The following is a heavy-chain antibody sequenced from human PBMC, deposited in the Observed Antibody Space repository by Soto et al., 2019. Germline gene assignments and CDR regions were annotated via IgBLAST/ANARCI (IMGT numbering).Heavy chain of an antibody. Sequence: GESLKISCKGSGYSFTSYWIGWVRQMPGKGLEWMGIIYPGDPDTRYSPSFQGQVTISADKSISTAYLQWSSLKASDTAMYYCASGYDLVRSYYYYYGMDVWGQGTTVTVSS. CDR3: ASGYDLVRSYYYYYGMDV. D-gene: IGHD5-12*01. J-gene: IGHJ6*02. V-gene: IGHV5-51*01. CDR1: GYSFTSYW. CDR2: IYPGDPDT.